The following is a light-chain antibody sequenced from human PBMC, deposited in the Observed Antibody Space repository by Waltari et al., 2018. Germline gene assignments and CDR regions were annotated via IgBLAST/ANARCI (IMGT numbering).Light chain of an antibody. V-gene: IGKV3-20*01. Sequence: DIMMTQSPGTLSLSLGERATLSCRASQSISRYLAWYQQKPSQAPRLLIYGASTRATGIPDRFSGSGSGTDFSLTISGLEPEDSAVYYCQHHFRLPATFGQGTKVEIK. CDR3: QHHFRLPAT. CDR1: QSISRY. CDR2: GAS. J-gene: IGKJ1*01.